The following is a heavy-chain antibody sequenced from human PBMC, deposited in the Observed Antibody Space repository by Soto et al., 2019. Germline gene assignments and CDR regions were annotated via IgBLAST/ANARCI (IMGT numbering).Heavy chain of an antibody. V-gene: IGHV3-33*01. CDR1: GFTFSSYG. Sequence: PGGSLRLSCAASGFTFSSYGMHWVRQAPGKGLEWVAVIWYDGSNKYYADSVKGRFTISRDNSKNTLYLQMNSLRAEDTAVYYCARFNIVVVDIDYWGQGTLVTVSS. D-gene: IGHD3-22*01. J-gene: IGHJ4*02. CDR3: ARFNIVVVDIDY. CDR2: IWYDGSNK.